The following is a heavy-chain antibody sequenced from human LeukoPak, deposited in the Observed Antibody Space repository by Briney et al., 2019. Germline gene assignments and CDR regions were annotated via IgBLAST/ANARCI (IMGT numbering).Heavy chain of an antibody. CDR3: AKAERLRYFDWLSRHDAFDI. Sequence: GGSLRLSCTVSGFTVSSNSMSWVRQAPGKGLEWVSFIYSGGNTLYSDSVKGRFTISRDNSKNTLYLQMNSLRAEDTAVYYCAKAERLRYFDWLSRHDAFDIWGQGTMVTVSS. CDR2: IYSGGNT. CDR1: GFTVSSNS. D-gene: IGHD3-9*01. J-gene: IGHJ3*02. V-gene: IGHV3-53*01.